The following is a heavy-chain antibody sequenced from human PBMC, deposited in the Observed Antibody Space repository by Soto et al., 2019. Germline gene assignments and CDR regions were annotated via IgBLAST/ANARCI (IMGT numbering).Heavy chain of an antibody. J-gene: IGHJ4*02. V-gene: IGHV3-30*18. CDR1: GFTFSSYC. D-gene: IGHD3-10*01. Sequence: LSCAASGFTFSSYCLHWLRQAPGKGLEWVAVTSYDGSNKYYADSVKGRFTISRDNSRNTLYLQMNSLRVEDTAVYYCAKDLNTYYYGSGSYLNYFDYWGQGALVTVSS. CDR3: AKDLNTYYYGSGSYLNYFDY. CDR2: TSYDGSNK.